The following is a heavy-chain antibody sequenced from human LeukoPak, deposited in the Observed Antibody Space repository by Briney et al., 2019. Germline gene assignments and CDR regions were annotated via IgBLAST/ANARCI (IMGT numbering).Heavy chain of an antibody. V-gene: IGHV3-30*03. CDR1: GFIFSSYG. CDR3: ARGGWQRLGPYYYDS. Sequence: GGSLRLSCAASGFIFSSYGMHWVRPAPGKGLEWVAVILFDGSNQSYADSVKGRFTISRDDSKNTLYLQVNSLRPEDTAVYYCARGGWQRLGPYYYDSWGQGTLVTVSS. J-gene: IGHJ4*02. D-gene: IGHD6-25*01. CDR2: ILFDGSNQ.